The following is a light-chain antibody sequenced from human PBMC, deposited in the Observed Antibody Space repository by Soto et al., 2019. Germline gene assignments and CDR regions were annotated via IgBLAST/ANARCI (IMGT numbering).Light chain of an antibody. CDR1: QGISTH. V-gene: IGKV1-8*01. CDR2: GAS. J-gene: IGKJ1*01. CDR3: QQYGSSPPRT. Sequence: AIRLTQSPASVSASTGDRVTITCRASQGISTHLAWYQQKPRKAPNLLIYGASTLQIGVPSNFSGSGSGADFTLTISGLQSEDFATYYCQQYGSSPPRTFGQGTKVEMK.